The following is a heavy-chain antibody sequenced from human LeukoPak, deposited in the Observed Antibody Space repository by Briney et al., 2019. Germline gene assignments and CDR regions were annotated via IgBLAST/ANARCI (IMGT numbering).Heavy chain of an antibody. V-gene: IGHV2-70*11. J-gene: IGHJ4*02. CDR2: IEWNDDK. CDR3: ARTWITGPFDY. D-gene: IGHD5-12*01. Sequence: SGPTLLHPTQPLTLTCTFSGFSLRTRGMGVLWIRQPPAKALEWLARIEWNDDKYYSTSLKTRLTISQDTSKNQVVLTMTTMDPVDTATYYCARTWITGPFDYWGQGTLVTVSS. CDR1: GFSLRTRGMG.